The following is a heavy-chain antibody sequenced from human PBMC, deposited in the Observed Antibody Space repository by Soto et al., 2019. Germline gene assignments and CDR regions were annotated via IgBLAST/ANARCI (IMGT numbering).Heavy chain of an antibody. V-gene: IGHV1-2*04. D-gene: IGHD2-2*01. CDR2: INPNSGGT. CDR1: GYTFTGYY. Sequence: ASVKVSCKASGYTFTGYYMHWVRQAPGQGLERMGWINPNSGGTNYAQKFQGWVTMTRDTSISTAYMELSRLRSDDTAVYYCARDLKAGYCSSTSCNYYYYGMDVWGQGTTVTVSS. CDR3: ARDLKAGYCSSTSCNYYYYGMDV. J-gene: IGHJ6*02.